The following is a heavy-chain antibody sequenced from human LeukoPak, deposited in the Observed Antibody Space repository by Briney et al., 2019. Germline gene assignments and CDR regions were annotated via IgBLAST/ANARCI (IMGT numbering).Heavy chain of an antibody. CDR3: ARDAWAYQGFDY. CDR2: INHSGRT. V-gene: IGHV4-34*01. Sequence: SETLSLTCAVYGGSFTGYYWSWIRQPPGKGLEWIGEINHSGRTNYNPSLKSRVTISVDTSKNQFSLKLSSVTAADTAVYYCARDAWAYQGFDYWGQGTLVTVSS. D-gene: IGHD2-2*01. CDR1: GGSFTGYY. J-gene: IGHJ4*02.